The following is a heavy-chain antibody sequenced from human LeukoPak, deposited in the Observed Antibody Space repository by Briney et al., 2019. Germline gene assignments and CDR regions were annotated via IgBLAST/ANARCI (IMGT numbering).Heavy chain of an antibody. V-gene: IGHV3-30*18. CDR1: GFTFSSYG. Sequence: GSLRLSCAASGFTFSSYGMHWVRQAPGKGLEWVAVISYDGSNKYYADSVKGRFTISRDNSKNTLYLQMNSLRAEDTAIYYCAKDLRSGWYPYYFDYWGQGTLVTVSS. CDR3: AKDLRSGWYPYYFDY. D-gene: IGHD6-19*01. CDR2: ISYDGSNK. J-gene: IGHJ4*02.